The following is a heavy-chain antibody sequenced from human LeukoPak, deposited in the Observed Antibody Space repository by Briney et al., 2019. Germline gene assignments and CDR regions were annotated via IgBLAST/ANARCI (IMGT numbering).Heavy chain of an antibody. CDR3: ALNPDYYGSGSSDY. Sequence: GGSLRLSCAASGFTFSDYYMSWIRQAPGKGLEWISYISSGASTIHYADSVKGRFTISRDNAKSSLYLQMNSLRVEDTAVYYCALNPDYYGSGSSDYWGQGTLVTVSS. D-gene: IGHD3-10*01. J-gene: IGHJ4*02. V-gene: IGHV3-11*04. CDR1: GFTFSDYY. CDR2: ISSGASTI.